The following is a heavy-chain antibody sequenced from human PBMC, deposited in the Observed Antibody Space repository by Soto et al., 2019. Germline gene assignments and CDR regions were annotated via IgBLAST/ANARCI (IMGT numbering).Heavy chain of an antibody. D-gene: IGHD2-2*01. CDR2: ISAYNGNT. Sequence: QVQLVQSGAEVKKPGASVKVSCKASGYTFTSYGISWVRQAPGQGLEWMGWISAYNGNTNYAQKLQGRVTKTTDTSTSTAYMELRSLRSDDTAVYYCARDHRDIVVVPAAIYFDYWGQGTLVTVSS. J-gene: IGHJ4*02. V-gene: IGHV1-18*01. CDR1: GYTFTSYG. CDR3: ARDHRDIVVVPAAIYFDY.